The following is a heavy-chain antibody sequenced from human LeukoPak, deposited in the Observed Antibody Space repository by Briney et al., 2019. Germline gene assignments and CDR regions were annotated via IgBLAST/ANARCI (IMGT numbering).Heavy chain of an antibody. D-gene: IGHD3-10*01. V-gene: IGHV4-59*13. Sequence: PSETLSPTCSVSGGSISSYYWSWIRRPPGKGLEWIGYMYYSGSSNYNPSLKSRVTISVDTSKNQFSLKLNSVTAADTAVYYCARGGWVRGVYGVYFDYWGQGTLVTVSS. CDR1: GGSISSYY. J-gene: IGHJ4*02. CDR3: ARGGWVRGVYGVYFDY. CDR2: MYYSGSS.